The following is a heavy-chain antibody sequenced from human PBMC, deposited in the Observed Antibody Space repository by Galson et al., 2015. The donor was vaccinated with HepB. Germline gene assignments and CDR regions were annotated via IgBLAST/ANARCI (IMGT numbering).Heavy chain of an antibody. D-gene: IGHD1-26*01. CDR1: GFTFSIYW. J-gene: IGHJ4*02. V-gene: IGHV3-7*05. CDR3: ATMSGRYGSGAHYFDY. CDR2: IKPDGSEK. Sequence: LRLSCAASGFTFSIYWMSWVRQAPGKGLEWVANIKPDGSEKYYVDSVKGRFTISRDNAKNSLYLQMNSLRAEDTAVYYCATMSGRYGSGAHYFDYWGQGTLVTVSS.